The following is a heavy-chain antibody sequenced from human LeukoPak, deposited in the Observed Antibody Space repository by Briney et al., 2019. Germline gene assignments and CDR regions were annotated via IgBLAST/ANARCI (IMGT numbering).Heavy chain of an antibody. V-gene: IGHV3-23*01. CDR3: AKDWPVSGDHYSPFDY. D-gene: IGHD4-11*01. Sequence: GGSLRLSCAASGFTFSNAWMSWVRQAPGKGLEWVAAISRSGTNTYYVDSVKGRFTISRDSSKNTLHLQMDSLRAEDTAVYYCAKDWPVSGDHYSPFDYWGQGTLVTVSS. CDR2: ISRSGTNT. J-gene: IGHJ4*02. CDR1: GFTFSNAW.